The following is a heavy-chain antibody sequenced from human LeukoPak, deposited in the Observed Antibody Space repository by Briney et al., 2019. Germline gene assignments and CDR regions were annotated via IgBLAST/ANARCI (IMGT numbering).Heavy chain of an antibody. CDR1: GGSISSGGYS. CDR2: IYHSGST. J-gene: IGHJ2*01. Sequence: SQTLSLTCAVSGGSISSGGYSWSWIRQPPGKGLEWIGYIYHSGSTNYNPSLKSRVTISIDTSKNQFSLKLSSMTAADTAVYYCARELGPSRGWGLYFDLWGRGTLVTVSS. CDR3: ARELGPSRGWGLYFDL. V-gene: IGHV4-30-2*01. D-gene: IGHD6-19*01.